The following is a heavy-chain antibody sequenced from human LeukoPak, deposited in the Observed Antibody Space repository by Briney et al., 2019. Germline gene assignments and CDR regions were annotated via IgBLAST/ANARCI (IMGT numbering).Heavy chain of an antibody. CDR2: IYYSGGNT. CDR3: AKDQGQAVVPRRFDY. D-gene: IGHD2-2*01. CDR1: GFMFSNFA. Sequence: HPGGSLRLSCAASGFMFSNFAMSWVRQAPGKGLEWVSTIYYSGGNTYSADSVKGRFTISRGNAKNTLYLQMNSLRAEDTAVYYCAKDQGQAVVPRRFDYWGQGTPVTVSS. V-gene: IGHV3-23*01. J-gene: IGHJ4*02.